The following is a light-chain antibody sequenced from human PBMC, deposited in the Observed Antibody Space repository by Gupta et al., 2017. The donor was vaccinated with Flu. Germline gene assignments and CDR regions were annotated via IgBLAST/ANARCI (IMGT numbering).Light chain of an antibody. V-gene: IGKV1D-16*01. CDR1: HDINRW. J-gene: IGKJ1*01. Sequence: IQMTQSPSSLSASVGDTVTITCRASHDINRWLAGYQQRQEEAPQTLIIVASKLRSGGPSRCSGKGAGTQVITTISSLQPEDGATDYCQQDDTDLRTFGEGTKVEI. CDR3: QQDDTDLRT. CDR2: VAS.